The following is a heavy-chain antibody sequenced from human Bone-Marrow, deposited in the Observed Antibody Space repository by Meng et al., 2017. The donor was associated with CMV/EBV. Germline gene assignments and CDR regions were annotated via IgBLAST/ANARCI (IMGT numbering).Heavy chain of an antibody. CDR3: ARSPRTARRADNWFDP. V-gene: IGHV4-34*01. CDR1: GGSLSGYYY. CDR2: INHSGST. D-gene: IGHD1-1*01. J-gene: IGHJ5*02. Sequence: SETLSLTCAVYGGSLSGYYYWSWIRQPPGKGLEWIGEINHSGSTNYNPSLKSRVTISVDTSKNQFSLKLSSVTAADTAVYYCARSPRTARRADNWFDPWGQGTLVTVSS.